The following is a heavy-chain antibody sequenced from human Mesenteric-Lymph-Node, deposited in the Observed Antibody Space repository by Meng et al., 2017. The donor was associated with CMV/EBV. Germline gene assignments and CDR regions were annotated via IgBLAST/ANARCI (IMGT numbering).Heavy chain of an antibody. V-gene: IGHV2-5*02. CDR2: NYWGDDK. CDR1: LSGVGVG. J-gene: IGHJ4*02. Sequence: LSGVGVGVGLIRPPAGRALEWLTLNYWGDDKRYSPSLESRLTITEGTSRNQVVLTMTNMDPVDTATYYCAHRGYLYGSGTYSNFFDYWGQGTLVTVSS. CDR3: AHRGYLYGSGTYSNFFDY. D-gene: IGHD3-10*01.